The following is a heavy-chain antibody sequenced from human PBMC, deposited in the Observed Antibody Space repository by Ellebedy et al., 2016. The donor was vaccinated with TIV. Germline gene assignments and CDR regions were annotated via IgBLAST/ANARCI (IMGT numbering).Heavy chain of an antibody. J-gene: IGHJ5*02. CDR1: GDSISSSVYY. D-gene: IGHD4-17*01. CDR3: ARHSTVTTIGT. Sequence: MPSETLSLTCPVSGDSISSSVYYWGWIRQPPGKGLEWIGSFSQSGSTYYNPSLTSRLTISVDTSTNQFSLKLSSVTAADTAIFYCARHSTVTTIGTWGQGALVTVSS. CDR2: FSQSGST. V-gene: IGHV4-39*01.